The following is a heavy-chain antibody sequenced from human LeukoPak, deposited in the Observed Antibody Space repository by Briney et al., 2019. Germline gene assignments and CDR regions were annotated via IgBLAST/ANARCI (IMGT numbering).Heavy chain of an antibody. CDR1: GGSISSYY. CDR3: ARGSRITIFGVLIGV. CDR2: IYTSGST. D-gene: IGHD3-3*01. J-gene: IGHJ6*04. Sequence: SETLSLTCTVSGGSISSYYWSWIRQPAGKGLDWIGRIYTSGSTNYNPSLKSRVTMSVDTSKNQFSLKLSSVTAADTAVYYCARGSRITIFGVLIGVWGKGTTVTVSS. V-gene: IGHV4-4*07.